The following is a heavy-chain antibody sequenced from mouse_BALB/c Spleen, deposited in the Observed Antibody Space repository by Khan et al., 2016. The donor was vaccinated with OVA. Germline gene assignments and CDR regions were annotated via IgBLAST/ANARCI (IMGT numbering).Heavy chain of an antibody. Sequence: QIQLVQSGPELKKPGETVRISCKASGYTFKTAGMQWVQKMPGKGLKWIGWINTHSGVPKYAEDFKGRFAFSLENSASTVYLKITNLKNEDTATYFGARGGAVFYRNDGGAMDYGGQGTSVTVSS. J-gene: IGHJ4*01. CDR1: GYTFKTAG. V-gene: IGHV9-4*02. D-gene: IGHD2-12*01. CDR3: ARGGAVFYRNDGGAMDY. CDR2: INTHSGVP.